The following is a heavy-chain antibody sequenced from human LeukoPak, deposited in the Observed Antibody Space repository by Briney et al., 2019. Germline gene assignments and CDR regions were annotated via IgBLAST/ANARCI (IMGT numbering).Heavy chain of an antibody. D-gene: IGHD2-15*01. J-gene: IGHJ4*02. CDR3: TRGAGCSSGRCYPIDY. V-gene: IGHV3-49*03. CDR2: IRSKPYGGTT. CDR1: GFTFGDYA. Sequence: PGRSLRLSCTASGFTFGDYAMSWFRQAPGKGLEWVGFIRSKPYGGTTDYAASAKGRFTISRDDSKSIAYLQMNSLKTEDTAVYYCTRGAGCSSGRCYPIDYWGQGTLVSVST.